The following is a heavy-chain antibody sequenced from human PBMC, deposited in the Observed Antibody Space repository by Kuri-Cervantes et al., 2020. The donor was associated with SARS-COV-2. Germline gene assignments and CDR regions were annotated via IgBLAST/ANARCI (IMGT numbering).Heavy chain of an antibody. Sequence: SETLSLTCTVSGGSIRSGSYYWSWIRQPAGKGLEWIGFIYSSGVTNYNPSLKSRVTISADTSRNQFSLKLNSVTAADTAVYFCATSQNLERSPSGVFWYFDLWGRGTLVTVSS. D-gene: IGHD3-3*01. J-gene: IGHJ2*01. CDR2: IYSSGVT. V-gene: IGHV4-61*02. CDR3: ATSQNLERSPSGVFWYFDL. CDR1: GGSIRSGSYY.